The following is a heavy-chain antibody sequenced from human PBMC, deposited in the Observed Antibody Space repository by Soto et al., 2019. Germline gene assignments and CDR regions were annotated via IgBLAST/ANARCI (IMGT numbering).Heavy chain of an antibody. CDR1: GYTFTSYA. CDR2: INAGNGNT. D-gene: IGHD2-21*02. Sequence: QVQLVQSGAEVKKPGASVKVSCKASGYTFTSYAMHWVRQAPGQRLEWMGWINAGNGNTKYSQKFQGRVTITRDTSASTAYRELSRLRSDDTAVYSCARCFRGGDADCFDPWGQGTLVTVSS. J-gene: IGHJ5*02. V-gene: IGHV1-3*01. CDR3: ARCFRGGDADCFDP.